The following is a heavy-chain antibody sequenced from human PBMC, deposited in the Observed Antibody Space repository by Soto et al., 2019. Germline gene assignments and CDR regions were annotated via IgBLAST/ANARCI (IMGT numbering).Heavy chain of an antibody. J-gene: IGHJ4*02. CDR1: GSTFSTYT. CDR3: ARANTVGYCSGGSCYYFDY. V-gene: IGHV3-30-3*01. Sequence: QVQLVESGGGVVQPGRSLRLSCATSGSTFSTYTMHWVRQAPGKGLEWVAVISFYESNKYYADSVKGRFTTSRDDSKNTLNLQMSSLRAEDTAVYYCARANTVGYCSGGSCYYFDYWGQGTLVTVSS. D-gene: IGHD2-15*01. CDR2: ISFYESNK.